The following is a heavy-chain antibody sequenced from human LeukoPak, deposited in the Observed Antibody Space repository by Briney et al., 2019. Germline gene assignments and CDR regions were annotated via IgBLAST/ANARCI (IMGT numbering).Heavy chain of an antibody. D-gene: IGHD3-22*01. CDR3: SKDLKGVVVITFGGY. CDR1: GFNFSSYA. J-gene: IGHJ4*02. CDR2: IRGSGGCT. V-gene: IGHV3-23*01. Sequence: GGSLRLSCAAFGFNFSSYAMSWVRPAAGKGLEWVSAIRGSGGCTYYADSVKGRFTISRRKSKNPLFLQVNSLRAEGTAVYFCSKDLKGVVVITFGGYWGQGTLVTVSS.